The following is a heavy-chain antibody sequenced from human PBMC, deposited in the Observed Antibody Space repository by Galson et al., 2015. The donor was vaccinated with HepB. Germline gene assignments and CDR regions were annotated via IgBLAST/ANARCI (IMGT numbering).Heavy chain of an antibody. D-gene: IGHD3-22*01. CDR1: GFTVSSNY. CDR3: ARAEYYYDSSGYYESDGMDV. CDR2: IYSGGST. V-gene: IGHV3-53*04. Sequence: SLRLSCAASGFTVSSNYMSWVRQAPGKGLEWVSVIYSGGSTYYADSVKGRFTISRHNSKNTLYLQMNSLRAEDTAVYYCARAEYYYDSSGYYESDGMDVWGQGTTVTVSS. J-gene: IGHJ6*02.